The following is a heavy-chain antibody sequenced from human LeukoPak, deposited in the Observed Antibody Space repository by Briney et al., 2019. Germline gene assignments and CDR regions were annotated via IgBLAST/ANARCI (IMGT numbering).Heavy chain of an antibody. CDR1: GYSISSGYY. D-gene: IGHD2/OR15-2a*01. CDR3: ARVESTSIYYYYMDV. J-gene: IGHJ6*03. Sequence: PSETLSLTCTVSGYSISSGYYWGWIRQPPGKGLEWIGSIYHSGSTYYNPSLKSRVTISVDTSKNQFSLKLSSVTAADTAVYYCARVESTSIYYYYMDVWAKGPRSPSP. V-gene: IGHV4-38-2*02. CDR2: IYHSGST.